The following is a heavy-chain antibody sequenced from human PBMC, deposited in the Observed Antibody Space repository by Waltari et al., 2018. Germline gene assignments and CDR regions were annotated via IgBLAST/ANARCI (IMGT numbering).Heavy chain of an antibody. CDR2: IIPICGTA. D-gene: IGHD5-12*01. V-gene: IGHV1-69*05. J-gene: IGHJ4*02. Sequence: QVQMVQSGADVKKPGSSVKVSCQTSGGNLSDYTINWVRRAPGPGLEWMGRIIPICGTANYAQKFQGRVTITTDESTSTAYMELSSLRSEDTAVYDCARGVGSMVATYGFDYWGQGTLVTVSS. CDR1: GGNLSDYT. CDR3: ARGVGSMVATYGFDY.